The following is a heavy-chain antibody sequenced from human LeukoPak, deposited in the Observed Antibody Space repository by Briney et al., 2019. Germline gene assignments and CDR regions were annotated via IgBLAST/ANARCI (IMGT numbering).Heavy chain of an antibody. CDR2: INYSGST. CDR3: ARGELTLED. J-gene: IGHJ4*02. Sequence: SETLSLTCTVSGGSISSYYWSWIRQPPGKGLEWIGYINYSGSTNYNPSLKSRVTISVDTSKNQFSLKLSSVTAADTAVYYCARGELTLEDWGQGTLVTVSS. V-gene: IGHV4-59*01. CDR1: GGSISSYY. D-gene: IGHD3-3*01.